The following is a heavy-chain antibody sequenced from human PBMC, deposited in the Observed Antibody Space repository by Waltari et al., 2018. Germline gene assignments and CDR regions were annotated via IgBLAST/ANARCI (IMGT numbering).Heavy chain of an antibody. V-gene: IGHV1-69*02. CDR3: ARSWEADSSLYNWFDP. CDR2: IIPILGIA. J-gene: IGHJ5*02. CDR1: GGTFSSYT. D-gene: IGHD3-22*01. Sequence: QVQLVQSGAEVQKPGASVKVSCKASGGTFSSYTISWVRQAPGQGLEWMGRIIPILGIANYAQKFQGRVTITADKSTSTAYMELSSLRSEDTAVYYCARSWEADSSLYNWFDPWGQGTLVTVSS.